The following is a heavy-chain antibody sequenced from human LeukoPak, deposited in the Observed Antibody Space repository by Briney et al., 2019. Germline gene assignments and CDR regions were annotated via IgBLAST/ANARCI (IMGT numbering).Heavy chain of an antibody. CDR1: GYTFTNYY. Sequence: ASVKVSCKASGYTFTNYYMHWVRQAPGQGLEWMGIINTSGGSTTYAQKFQDRVTMTRDTSTSTVYMELNSLRSEDTAVYYCAKDLRWDHPGLDPWGQGTLVIVSS. J-gene: IGHJ5*02. CDR3: AKDLRWDHPGLDP. V-gene: IGHV1-46*01. CDR2: INTSGGST. D-gene: IGHD4-23*01.